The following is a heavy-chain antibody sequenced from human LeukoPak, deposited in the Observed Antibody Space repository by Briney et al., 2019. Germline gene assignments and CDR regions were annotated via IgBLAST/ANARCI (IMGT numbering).Heavy chain of an antibody. CDR3: AKSPMVRGAPYYFDY. V-gene: IGHV3-23*01. CDR2: ISGSGGST. CDR1: GFTFSTYG. D-gene: IGHD3-10*01. J-gene: IGHJ4*02. Sequence: PGRSLRLSCEASGFTFSTYGMHWVRQAPGKGLEWVSAISGSGGSTYYADSVRGRFTISRDNSKNTLYLQMNSLRAEDTAVYYCAKSPMVRGAPYYFDYWGQGTLVTVSS.